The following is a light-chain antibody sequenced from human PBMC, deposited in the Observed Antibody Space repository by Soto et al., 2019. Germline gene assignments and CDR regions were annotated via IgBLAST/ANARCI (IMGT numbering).Light chain of an antibody. V-gene: IGKV1-27*01. CDR1: QDIINH. CDR2: GAS. CDR3: QNYHLALGT. Sequence: DIQMTQSPSSLSASVGDTVTITCRASQDIINHLAWYQQRPGKVPNLLIYGASTLHSGVPSRFRGSGSGTHFNLTLSSLQPEDVATYYCQNYHLALGTFDQGTRLEIK. J-gene: IGKJ5*01.